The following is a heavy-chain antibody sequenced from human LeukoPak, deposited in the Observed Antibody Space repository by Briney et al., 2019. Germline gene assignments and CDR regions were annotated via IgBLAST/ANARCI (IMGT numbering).Heavy chain of an antibody. V-gene: IGHV4-34*01. CDR3: ARNGPTFGETVY. CDR2: INHSGST. Sequence: KPSETLSLTCAVYGGSFSGYYWSWIRQPPGKGLEWIGEINHSGSTNYNPSLKSRVTISVDTSKNQFSLKLSSVTAADTAVYYCARNGPTFGETVYWGQGTLVTVSS. CDR1: GGSFSGYY. J-gene: IGHJ4*02. D-gene: IGHD3-10*01.